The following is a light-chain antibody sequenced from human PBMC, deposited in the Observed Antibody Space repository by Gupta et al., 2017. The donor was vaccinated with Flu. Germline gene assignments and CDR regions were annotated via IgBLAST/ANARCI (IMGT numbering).Light chain of an antibody. V-gene: IGKV1-5*03. CDR2: RTS. J-gene: IGKJ3*01. CDR3: QQSNSFT. CDR1: QSISSW. Sequence: LSPYTLSASVGDRVTISCRASQSISSWVAWYQQTPGRAPKLLIYRTSTLQTGVPSRFSGSGSGTEFTLTISSLQPDDFATYYCQQSNSFTFGPGTTVDLK.